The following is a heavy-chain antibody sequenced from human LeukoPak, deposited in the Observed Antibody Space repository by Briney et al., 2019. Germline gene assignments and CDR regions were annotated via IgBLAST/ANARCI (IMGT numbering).Heavy chain of an antibody. CDR2: ISYDGSNK. V-gene: IGHV3-30*18. J-gene: IGHJ5*02. Sequence: GGSLRLSCAASGFTLSSYGVHWVRQAPGKGLEWVAVISYDGSNKYYADSVKGRFTISRDNSKNTLYLQMNSLRAEDTAVYYCAKPGYCSGGSCYSGSGTWFDPWGQGTLVTVSS. CDR3: AKPGYCSGGSCYSGSGTWFDP. D-gene: IGHD2-15*01. CDR1: GFTLSSYG.